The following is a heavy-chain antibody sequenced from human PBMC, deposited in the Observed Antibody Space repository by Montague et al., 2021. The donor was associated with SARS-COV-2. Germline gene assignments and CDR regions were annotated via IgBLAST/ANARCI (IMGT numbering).Heavy chain of an antibody. J-gene: IGHJ3*02. V-gene: IGHV3-30-3*01. CDR3: ARSAWGGYRDAFDI. D-gene: IGHD3-16*02. CDR2: ISYDGSNK. CDR1: GFTFSSYA. Sequence: SLRLSCVAYGFTFSSYAMHWVRQAPGKGLEWVAVISYDGSNKYYXDSXKGRFTISRDNSKNTLYLQMNSLRAEDTAVYYCARSAWGGYRDAFDIWGQGTMVTVSS.